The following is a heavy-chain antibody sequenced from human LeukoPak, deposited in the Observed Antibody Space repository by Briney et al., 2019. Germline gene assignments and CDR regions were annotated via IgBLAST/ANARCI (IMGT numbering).Heavy chain of an antibody. V-gene: IGHV4-39*01. D-gene: IGHD4-17*01. J-gene: IGHJ4*02. Sequence: SETLSLTCTVSGGSISSSSYYWGWIRQPPGKGLEWIGGIYYSGSTYYNPSLKSRVTISVDTSKNQFSLKLSSVTAADTAVYYCARLSTTETGPEYWGQRTLVTVSS. CDR1: GGSISSSSYY. CDR2: IYYSGST. CDR3: ARLSTTETGPEY.